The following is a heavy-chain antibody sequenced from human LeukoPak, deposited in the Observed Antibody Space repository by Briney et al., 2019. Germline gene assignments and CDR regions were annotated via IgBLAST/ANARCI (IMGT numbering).Heavy chain of an antibody. CDR3: ARDEVNYYGSAGRGDY. CDR2: IRYDGSNK. CDR1: GFTFSSYG. V-gene: IGHV3-30*02. D-gene: IGHD3-10*01. Sequence: PGGSLRLSCAASGFTFSSYGMHWVRQAPGKGLEWVAFIRYDGSNKYYADSVKGRFTISRDNAKNSLYLQMNSLRAEDTAVYYCARDEVNYYGSAGRGDYWGQGTLVTVSS. J-gene: IGHJ4*02.